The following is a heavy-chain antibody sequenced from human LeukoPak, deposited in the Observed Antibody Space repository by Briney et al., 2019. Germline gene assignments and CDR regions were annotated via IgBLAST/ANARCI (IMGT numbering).Heavy chain of an antibody. CDR3: ARDRGVYDIAGYYS. D-gene: IGHD3-22*01. CDR1: GFTFSTFA. CDR2: VSFDGTNK. Sequence: EGSLRLSCAASGFTFSTFAMVWVRQAPGKGLEWVSLVSFDGTNKFYADSVKGRFTISRDNSKNTLYLQMSSLRAEDTAVYYCARDRGVYDIAGYYSWDQGTLVTVSS. V-gene: IGHV3-30*15. J-gene: IGHJ4*02.